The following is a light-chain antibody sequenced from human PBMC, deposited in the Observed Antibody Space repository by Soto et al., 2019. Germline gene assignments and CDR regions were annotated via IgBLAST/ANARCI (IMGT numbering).Light chain of an antibody. CDR1: QSVSSK. Sequence: EIVMTQSPATLSESPGERATLSCRASQSVSSKLAWYQQKPGQAPRLLIHGASTRATGIPPRFSGSGSGTDFTTXVKAVRSEAFEVYDCQQYMNWPLTFGQGTKV. J-gene: IGKJ1*01. CDR2: GAS. V-gene: IGKV3-15*01. CDR3: QQYMNWPLT.